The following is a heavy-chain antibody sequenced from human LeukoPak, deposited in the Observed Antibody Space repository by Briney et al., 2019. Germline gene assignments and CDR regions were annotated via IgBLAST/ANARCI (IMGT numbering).Heavy chain of an antibody. CDR3: ARDRGYSSTSSFDY. CDR1: GRSSSGYS. CDR2: INHSGST. J-gene: IGHJ4*02. Sequence: SETLSLTCAVYGRSSSGYSWSWIRQPPGKGLEWIGEINHSGSTNYNPSLKSRVTMSVDTSKNQFSLKLSSVTAADTAVYYCARDRGYSSTSSFDYWGQGTLVTVSS. V-gene: IGHV4-34*10. D-gene: IGHD2-2*01.